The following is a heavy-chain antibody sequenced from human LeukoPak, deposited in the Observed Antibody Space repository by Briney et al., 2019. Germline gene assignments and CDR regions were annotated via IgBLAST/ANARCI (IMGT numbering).Heavy chain of an antibody. V-gene: IGHV3-23*01. CDR2: ISGGGGST. J-gene: IGHJ6*02. CDR3: AKLMGYNYDYGMDV. Sequence: GGSLRLSCAASGFTFRSYAMSWVRQAPGKGLEWGSTISGGGGSTYYTDSVKGRFTISRDNSRNTLYLQMNSLRAEDTALYYCAKLMGYNYDYGMDVWGQGTTVTVSS. D-gene: IGHD2-8*01. CDR1: GFTFRSYA.